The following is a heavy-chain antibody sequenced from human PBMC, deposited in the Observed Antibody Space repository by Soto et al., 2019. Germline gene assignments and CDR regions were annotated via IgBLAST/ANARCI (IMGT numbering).Heavy chain of an antibody. CDR3: ARDGREQLVRGRSFDWFDP. CDR1: GGTFSSYA. CDR2: IIPIFGTA. V-gene: IGHV1-69*13. D-gene: IGHD6-6*01. J-gene: IGHJ5*02. Sequence: SVKVSCKASGGTFSSYAISWVRQAPGQGLEWMGGIIPIFGTANYAQKFQGRVTITADESTSTAYMELSSLRSEDTAVYYCARDGREQLVRGRSFDWFDPWGQGTMVTVYS.